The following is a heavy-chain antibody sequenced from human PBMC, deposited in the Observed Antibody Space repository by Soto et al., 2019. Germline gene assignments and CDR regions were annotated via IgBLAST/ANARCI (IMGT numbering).Heavy chain of an antibody. CDR1: GYTFKSYA. D-gene: IGHD3-10*01. CDR3: ARSVVVRRVFTFDY. J-gene: IGHJ4*02. Sequence: QVQLVQSGAEVKKPGSSVKVSCKASGYTFKSYAMHWVRQAPGQRLEWMGWINAGNGNTKYSQKFQGRVTITRDTSASTAYMELSSLRSEDTAVYYCARSVVVRRVFTFDYWGQGTVVTVSS. V-gene: IGHV1-3*01. CDR2: INAGNGNT.